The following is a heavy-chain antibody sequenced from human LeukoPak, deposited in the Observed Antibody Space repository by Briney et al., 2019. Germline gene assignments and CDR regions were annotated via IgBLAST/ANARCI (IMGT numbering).Heavy chain of an antibody. CDR3: ASGGSGWCDY. CDR1: GYNFPSYW. D-gene: IGHD6-19*01. V-gene: IGHV5-51*01. J-gene: IGHJ4*02. Sequence: GESLKISCKGSGYNFPSYWIGWGRPIPGKGLEWMGNIYPGDSDSKYSPSFRGQVSISADKSISTAYLQWGRLKALDTGMYYCASGGSGWCDYWGQGTLVPVSS. CDR2: IYPGDSDS.